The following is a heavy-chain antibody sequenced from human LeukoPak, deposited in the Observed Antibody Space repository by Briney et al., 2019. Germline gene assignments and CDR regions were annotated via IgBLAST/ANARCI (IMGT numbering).Heavy chain of an antibody. CDR3: ARGLYDFWSGYSPFDY. CDR1: GFDFEDYA. D-gene: IGHD3-3*01. CDR2: ISWNSGAK. J-gene: IGHJ4*02. Sequence: GGSLRLSCAASGFDFEDYAIHWVRQVPGKGLEWVSGISWNSGAKAYADSVRGRFTISRDNAKNSLYLQMNSLRAEDTAVYYCARGLYDFWSGYSPFDYWGQGTLVTVSS. V-gene: IGHV3-9*01.